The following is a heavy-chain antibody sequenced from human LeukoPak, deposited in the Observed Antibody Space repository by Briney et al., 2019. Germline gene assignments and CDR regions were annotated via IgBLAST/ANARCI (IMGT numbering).Heavy chain of an antibody. D-gene: IGHD5-12*01. J-gene: IGHJ4*02. CDR3: AREVGSGYPQARTFDY. Sequence: SETLSLTCTVSGGSISSSNYYWGWIRQPPGKGLEWIGSIYYSGSTYYNPSLKSRVTISVDTSKNQFSLKLSSVTAADTAVYYCAREVGSGYPQARTFDYWGQGTLVTVSS. CDR2: IYYSGST. CDR1: GGSISSSNYY. V-gene: IGHV4-39*07.